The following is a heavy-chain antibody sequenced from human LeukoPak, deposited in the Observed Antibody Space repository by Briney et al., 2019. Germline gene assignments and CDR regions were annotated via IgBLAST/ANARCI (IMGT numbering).Heavy chain of an antibody. D-gene: IGHD2-2*01. CDR3: AKEAYANGVVDY. CDR1: GFNFRGYA. J-gene: IGHJ4*02. CDR2: LRYDGSDQ. V-gene: IGHV3-30*02. Sequence: PGGSLRLSCAASGFNFRGYAMHWVRQAPGRGLEWVAFLRYDGSDQKYADSVKGRFTISRDNSKNTLYLQMDSLRLEDAAVYHCAKEAYANGVVDYWGQGTLVTVSS.